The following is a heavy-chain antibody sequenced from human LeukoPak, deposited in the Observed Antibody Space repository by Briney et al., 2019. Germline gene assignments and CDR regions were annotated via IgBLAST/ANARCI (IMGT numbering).Heavy chain of an antibody. CDR3: AGSSGWYPTYYFDY. V-gene: IGHV1-69*06. D-gene: IGHD6-19*01. Sequence: SVKVSCKASGGTFSSYAISWVRQAPGQGLEWMGGIIPNFGTANYAQKFQGRVTITADKSTSTAYMELSSLRSEDTAVYYCAGSSGWYPTYYFDYWGQGTLVTVSS. J-gene: IGHJ4*02. CDR2: IIPNFGTA. CDR1: GGTFSSYA.